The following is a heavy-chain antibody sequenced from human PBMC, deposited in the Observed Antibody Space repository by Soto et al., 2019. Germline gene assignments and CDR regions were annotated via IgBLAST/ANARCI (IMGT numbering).Heavy chain of an antibody. Sequence: QVQVQQWGAGLLKPSETLSLTCAVYGGSFSGYYWNWIRQPPGKGLEWIGEINHSGSTNYNPSLKSQVTITVDTSKNQFSLKLTSVTAADTAVYDCARRGDYYESSGDAKEIWGQGKMVTVSS. CDR1: GGSFSGYY. J-gene: IGHJ3*02. D-gene: IGHD3-22*01. CDR3: ARRGDYYESSGDAKEI. V-gene: IGHV4-34*01. CDR2: INHSGST.